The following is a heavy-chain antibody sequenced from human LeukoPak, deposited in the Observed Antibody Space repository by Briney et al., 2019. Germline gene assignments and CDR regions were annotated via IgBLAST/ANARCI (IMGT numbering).Heavy chain of an antibody. J-gene: IGHJ3*02. CDR2: ISAYNGNT. CDR3: ARGIDSASPPLGTFEI. V-gene: IGHV1-18*04. CDR1: GYTFTSYG. Sequence: GASVKVSCKASGYTFTSYGITWVRQAPGQGLEWVGWISAYNGNTNYEQKLQGRVTMTRDTSTRTVYMELRSLRSDDTAVYYCARGIDSASPPLGTFEIWGQGTMVTVSS. D-gene: IGHD1-26*01.